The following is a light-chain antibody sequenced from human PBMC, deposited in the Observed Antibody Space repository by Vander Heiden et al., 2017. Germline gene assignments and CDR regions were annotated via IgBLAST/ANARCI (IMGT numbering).Light chain of an antibody. CDR2: GAY. J-gene: IGKJ1*01. Sequence: IQMTHSPSTLAAPVGANVTITCRASQSISNSLAWYQQTPGKAPKLLIYGAYSLDTMVPSRFSGSGSGTEFTLTINSLQPDDFATYFCQQYETYSPAFGQGAKVEIK. CDR3: QQYETYSPA. CDR1: QSISNS. V-gene: IGKV1-5*03.